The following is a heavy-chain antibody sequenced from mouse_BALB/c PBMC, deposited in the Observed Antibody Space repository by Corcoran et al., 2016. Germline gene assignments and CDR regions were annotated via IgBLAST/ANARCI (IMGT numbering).Heavy chain of an antibody. CDR1: GFNIKDYY. CDR3: ARGYGNYLDY. CDR2: IDPENGNT. V-gene: IGHV14-1*02. J-gene: IGHJ2*01. D-gene: IGHD2-10*02. Sequence: VQLQQSGAELVRPGALVKLSCKASGFNIKDYYMHWVKQRPEHGLEWIGWIDPENGNTIYDPKFQGKASITAHTSSNTAYLQLSSLTSEDTAVYYCARGYGNYLDYWGQGTTLTVSS.